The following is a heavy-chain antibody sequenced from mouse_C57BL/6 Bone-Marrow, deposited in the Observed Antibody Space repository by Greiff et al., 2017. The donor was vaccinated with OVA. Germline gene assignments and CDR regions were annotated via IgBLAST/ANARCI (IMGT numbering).Heavy chain of an antibody. V-gene: IGHV1-69*01. D-gene: IGHD3-2*02. CDR2: IDPSDSYT. Sequence: VQLQQPGAELVMPGASVKLSCKASGYTFTSYWMHWVKQRPGQGLEWIGEIDPSDSYTNYNKTFKGKSTLTVEKSASPAYMQLSSLTSEDSAVYYCARKSSGYVGFAYWGQGTLVTVSA. CDR1: GYTFTSYW. J-gene: IGHJ3*01. CDR3: ARKSSGYVGFAY.